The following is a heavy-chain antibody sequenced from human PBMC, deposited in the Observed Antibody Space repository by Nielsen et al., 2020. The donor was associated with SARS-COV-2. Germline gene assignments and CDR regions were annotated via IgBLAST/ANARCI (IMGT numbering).Heavy chain of an antibody. D-gene: IGHD5-18*01. CDR2: IGTAGDT. J-gene: IGHJ4*02. CDR1: GFTFSSYD. CDR3: ARAERGGDTAPGRVDY. Sequence: GESLKISCAASGFTFSSYDMHWVRQAKGKGLEWVSAIGTAGDTYYPGSVKGRFTISRENAKNSLYLQMNSLRAGDTAVYYCARAERGGDTAPGRVDYWGQGTLVTVSS. V-gene: IGHV3-13*04.